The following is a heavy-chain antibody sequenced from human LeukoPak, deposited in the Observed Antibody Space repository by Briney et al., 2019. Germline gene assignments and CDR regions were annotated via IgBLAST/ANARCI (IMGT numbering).Heavy chain of an antibody. CDR2: IDNSGST. CDR3: ARDRKIGGSYYGSDY. J-gene: IGHJ4*02. V-gene: IGHV4-59*12. CDR1: GGSIGTYY. D-gene: IGHD1-26*01. Sequence: SETLSLTCTVSGGSIGTYYWSWIRQPPGKGLEWIGYIDNSGSTNYNPSLKGRVTISVDTSKNQFSLKLSSVTAADTAVYYCARDRKIGGSYYGSDYWGQGTLVTVSS.